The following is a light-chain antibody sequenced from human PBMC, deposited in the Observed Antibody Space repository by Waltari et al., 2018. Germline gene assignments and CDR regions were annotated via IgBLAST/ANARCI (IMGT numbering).Light chain of an antibody. CDR1: SLRSYY. CDR3: NSRDSSGNHVV. V-gene: IGLV3-19*01. J-gene: IGLJ2*01. Sequence: SSELTQDPAVSVALGQTVRITCQGDSLRSYYASWYQQKPGQAPVLVIYGKNNRPSGIPDRFGGSSSGNTASVTITGDQAEDEADYYCNSRDSSGNHVVFGGGTKLTVL. CDR2: GKN.